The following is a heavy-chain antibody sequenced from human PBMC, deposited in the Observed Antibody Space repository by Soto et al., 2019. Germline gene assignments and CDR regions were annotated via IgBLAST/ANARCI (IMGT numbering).Heavy chain of an antibody. CDR2: INPNSVDT. V-gene: IGHV1-2*02. CDR1: GYTFTGHY. J-gene: IGHJ3*02. CDR3: AREPMVRAAHGFDI. Sequence: ASVKLSFKASGYTFTGHYMHWVRQAPGQGLEWMGWINPNSVDTNYAQKFQGRVTMTRDTSISTAYMELSRLRSDDTAVYYCAREPMVRAAHGFDIWGQGTMVTVSS. D-gene: IGHD3-10*01.